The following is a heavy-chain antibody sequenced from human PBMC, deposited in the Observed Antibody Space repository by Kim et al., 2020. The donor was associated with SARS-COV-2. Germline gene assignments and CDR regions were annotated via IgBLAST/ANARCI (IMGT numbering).Heavy chain of an antibody. Sequence: QEGSEKYYVDSVKGRFTISRDNAKNSLYLQMNSLRAEDTAVYYCAAGFDYWGQGTLVTVSS. CDR2: QEGSEK. CDR3: AAGFDY. J-gene: IGHJ4*02. V-gene: IGHV3-7*01.